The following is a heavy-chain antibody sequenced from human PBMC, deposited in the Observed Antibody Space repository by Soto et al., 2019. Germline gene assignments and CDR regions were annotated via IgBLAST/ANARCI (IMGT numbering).Heavy chain of an antibody. J-gene: IGHJ6*02. CDR1: GFTFGTYA. V-gene: IGHV3-23*01. CDR3: AKDRDIAYHLDGGFYHYGMDV. CDR2: ITDVGDPT. Sequence: GGSVRLSCAASGFTFGTYAMNWVRQAPGKGLEWVSTITDVGDPTYYADSVKGRFTISRDNSKNTLFLQMNSLRAEDTARYYCAKDRDIAYHLDGGFYHYGMDVSGQGTTVTVFS. D-gene: IGHD5-12*01.